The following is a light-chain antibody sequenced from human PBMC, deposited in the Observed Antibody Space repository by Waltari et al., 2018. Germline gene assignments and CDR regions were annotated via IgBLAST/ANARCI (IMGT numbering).Light chain of an antibody. CDR3: QQYGSSRT. CDR2: GAS. V-gene: IGKV3-20*01. CDR1: QSVSSSY. Sequence: EIVLTQSPGTLSLSPGERATLSCRASQSVSSSYLAWYQQKPGQAPRLLNYGASSRASGIPDRFSGSGSGTDFTLTISRLGPEDFAVYYWQQYGSSRTFGQGTKVEIK. J-gene: IGKJ1*01.